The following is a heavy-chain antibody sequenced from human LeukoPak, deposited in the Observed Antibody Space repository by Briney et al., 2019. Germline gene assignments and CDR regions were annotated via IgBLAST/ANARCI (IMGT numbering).Heavy chain of an antibody. CDR2: INNDGTEK. D-gene: IGHD5-18*01. CDR1: GFTFRNSW. V-gene: IGHV3-7*01. J-gene: IGHJ4*02. CDR3: ARDSGYSTFDL. Sequence: GGSLRLSCAASGFTFRNSWMTWVRQSPGKGLEWVASINNDGTEKYYGDSVNRRFSISRDNSKDSLYLQMNFLRPEDASTYYCARDSGYSTFDLWGQGTLVTVSS.